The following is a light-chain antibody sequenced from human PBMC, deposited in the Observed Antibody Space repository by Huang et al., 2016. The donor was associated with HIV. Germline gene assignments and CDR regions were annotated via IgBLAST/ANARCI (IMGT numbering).Light chain of an antibody. CDR3: QQYNSYSYT. CDR2: KAS. Sequence: DIQMTQSPSTLSASVGDRVTITCRASQSIISLLAWYQQKPGKAPNLLIYKASSLESGVPSRFSGSGSGTEFTLTISSLQPDDFATYYCQQYNSYSYTFGQGTKLEIK. J-gene: IGKJ2*01. V-gene: IGKV1-5*03. CDR1: QSIISL.